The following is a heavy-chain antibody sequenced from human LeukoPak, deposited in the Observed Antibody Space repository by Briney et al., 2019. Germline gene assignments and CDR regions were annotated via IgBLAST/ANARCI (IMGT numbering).Heavy chain of an antibody. CDR1: GGSFSGDY. CDR3: AREVNWGSLSSLDY. J-gene: IGHJ4*02. Sequence: SETLSLTCAVYGGSFSGDYWSWIRQPPGKGLEWIGEINHSGSTNYNSSLKSRVTISVDTSKNQFSLKLSSVTAADTAVYYCAREVNWGSLSSLDYWGQGTLVTVSS. V-gene: IGHV4-34*01. D-gene: IGHD7-27*01. CDR2: INHSGST.